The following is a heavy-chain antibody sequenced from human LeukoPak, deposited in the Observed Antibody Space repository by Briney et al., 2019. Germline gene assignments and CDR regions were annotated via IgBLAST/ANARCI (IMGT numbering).Heavy chain of an antibody. Sequence: PGGSLRLSCAASGFTFSSYWMSWVRQAPGKGLEWVANIKQDGSEKDYVDSVKGRFTISRDNAKNSLYLQMNSLRAEDTAVYYCAKGVHNPVQFPFDYWGQGTLVTVSS. CDR3: AKGVHNPVQFPFDY. J-gene: IGHJ4*02. D-gene: IGHD5-24*01. V-gene: IGHV3-7*03. CDR1: GFTFSSYW. CDR2: IKQDGSEK.